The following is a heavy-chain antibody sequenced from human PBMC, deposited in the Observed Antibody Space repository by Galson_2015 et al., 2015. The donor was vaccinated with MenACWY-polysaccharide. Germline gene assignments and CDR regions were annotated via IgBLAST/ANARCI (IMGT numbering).Heavy chain of an antibody. D-gene: IGHD3-22*01. V-gene: IGHV3-30*02. CDR2: IRYDGSNK. CDR1: GFTFSSYG. J-gene: IGHJ5*02. Sequence: SLRLSCAASGFTFSSYGMHWVRQAPGKGLEWVAFIRYDGSNKYYADSVKGRFTISRDNSKNTLYLQMNSLRAEDTAVYYCAKDGRPGYYDSSGYYYGTMGNWFDPWGQGTLVTVSS. CDR3: AKDGRPGYYDSSGYYYGTMGNWFDP.